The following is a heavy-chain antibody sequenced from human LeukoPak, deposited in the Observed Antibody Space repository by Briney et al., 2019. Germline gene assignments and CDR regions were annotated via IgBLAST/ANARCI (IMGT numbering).Heavy chain of an antibody. D-gene: IGHD3-9*01. Sequence: ASVKVSCKASGGICSSYAISWVRQAPGQGLEWMGGIIPIFGTANYAQKFQGRVTITADESTSTAYMELSSLRSEDTAVYYCAREVRYFDWSVAQPYYYYYGMDVWGQGTAVTVSS. V-gene: IGHV1-69*13. J-gene: IGHJ6*02. CDR3: AREVRYFDWSVAQPYYYYYGMDV. CDR1: GGICSSYA. CDR2: IIPIFGTA.